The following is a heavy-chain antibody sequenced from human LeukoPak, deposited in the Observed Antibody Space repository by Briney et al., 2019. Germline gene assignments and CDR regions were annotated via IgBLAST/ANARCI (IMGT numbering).Heavy chain of an antibody. V-gene: IGHV3-66*01. D-gene: IGHD5-18*01. J-gene: IGHJ3*01. Sequence: GGSLRLSCAASGFTVSSNYMSWVRQAPGKGLEWVSVIYSGGSTYYADSVKGRFTISRDNSKNTLYLQMNSLRAEDTAVYYCAKERPWIPLWLRSPPVWGQGTMVTVSS. CDR3: AKERPWIPLWLRSPPV. CDR1: GFTVSSNY. CDR2: IYSGGST.